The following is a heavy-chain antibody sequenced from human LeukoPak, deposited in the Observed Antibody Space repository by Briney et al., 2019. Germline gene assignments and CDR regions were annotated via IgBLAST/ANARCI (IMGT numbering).Heavy chain of an antibody. V-gene: IGHV3-49*03. Sequence: RSLRLSCTASGFTFGDYAMSWFRQAPGKGLEWVGFIRSKAYGGTTEYAASVKGRFTISRDDSKSIAYLQMNSLKTEDTAVYYCYYYGSGSYYNGTYNWFDPWGQGTLVTVSS. J-gene: IGHJ5*02. CDR2: IRSKAYGGTT. CDR1: GFTFGDYA. CDR3: YYYGSGSYYNGTYNWFDP. D-gene: IGHD3-10*01.